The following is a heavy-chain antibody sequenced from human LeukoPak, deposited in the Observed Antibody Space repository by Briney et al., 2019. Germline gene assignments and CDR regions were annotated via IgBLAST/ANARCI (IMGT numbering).Heavy chain of an antibody. D-gene: IGHD2-21*02. J-gene: IGHJ4*02. CDR2: IKQDGSEK. CDR3: ARRKYCGGDCYSAYYFDY. CDR1: GFAFGSCW. Sequence: PGGSLRLSCAASGFAFGSCWMSWVRQAPGKGLEWVANIKQDGSEKYYVDSVKGRFTISRDNAKNSLYLQMNSLRAEDTAVYYCARRKYCGGDCYSAYYFDYWGQGTLVTVSS. V-gene: IGHV3-7*01.